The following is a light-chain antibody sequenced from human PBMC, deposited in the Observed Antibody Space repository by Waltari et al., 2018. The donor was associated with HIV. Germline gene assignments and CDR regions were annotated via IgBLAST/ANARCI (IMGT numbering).Light chain of an antibody. J-gene: IGKJ1*01. CDR2: WAS. CDR1: RTVLYNRNY. V-gene: IGKV4-1*01. CDR3: QQYFRTPRT. Sequence: DIVMTQSPDSLAVSLGARATVTCTSSRTVLYNRNYLAWYQQKPGQAPKVLIYWASTRAFGVPDRFSGSGSGTDFSLTISRVQADDVAIYYCQQYFRTPRTFGQGTKVDIE.